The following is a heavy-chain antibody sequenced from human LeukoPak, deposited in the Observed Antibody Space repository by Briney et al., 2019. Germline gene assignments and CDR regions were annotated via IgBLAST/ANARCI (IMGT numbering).Heavy chain of an antibody. Sequence: GASVKVSCKASGYTFTGYYMHWVRQAPGQGLEWMGGITPIFGTANYAQKFQGRVTMTEDTSTDTAYMELSSLRSEDTAVYYCAKAGSRLFGVLIPLSFDYWGQGTLITVSS. CDR3: AKAGSRLFGVLIPLSFDY. CDR2: ITPIFGTA. D-gene: IGHD3-3*01. V-gene: IGHV1-69*06. CDR1: GYTFTGYY. J-gene: IGHJ4*02.